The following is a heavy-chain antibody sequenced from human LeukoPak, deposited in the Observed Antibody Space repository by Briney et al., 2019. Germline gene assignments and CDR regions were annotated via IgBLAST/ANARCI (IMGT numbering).Heavy chain of an antibody. D-gene: IGHD6-13*01. CDR2: INHSGST. V-gene: IGHV4-34*01. Sequence: SETLSLTCAVYGGSFSGYYWSWIRQPPGKGLEWIGEINHSGSTNYNPSLKSRVTISVDTSKNQFSLKLSSVTAADTAVYYCARGRRIAAAGNNWFDPWGQGTLVTVSS. CDR3: ARGRRIAAAGNNWFDP. J-gene: IGHJ5*02. CDR1: GGSFSGYY.